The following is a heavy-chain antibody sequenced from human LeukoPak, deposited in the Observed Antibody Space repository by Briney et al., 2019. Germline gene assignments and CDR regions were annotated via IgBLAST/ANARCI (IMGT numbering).Heavy chain of an antibody. D-gene: IGHD3-22*01. V-gene: IGHV4-31*01. CDR3: ARVSRLYYDSTYYFDY. J-gene: IGHJ4*02. CDR2: IYYSGST. CDR1: GGSISSGGYY. Sequence: PSQTLSLTCTVSGGSISSGGYYWSWIRQHPGKGLEWIGYIYYSGSTYYNPSLKSQVTISVDTSKNQFSLKLSSVTAADTAVYYCARVSRLYYDSTYYFDYWGQGTLVTVSS.